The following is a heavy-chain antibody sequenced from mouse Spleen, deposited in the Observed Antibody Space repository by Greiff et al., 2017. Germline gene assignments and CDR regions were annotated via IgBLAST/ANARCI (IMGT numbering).Heavy chain of an antibody. D-gene: IGHD1-1*01. J-gene: IGHJ3*01. V-gene: IGHV1-4*01. CDR3: ARRGIYYYDGSYSY. Sequence: VQLHQSGAELARPGASVKMSCKASGYTFTSYTMHWVKQRPGQGLEWIGYINPSSGYTKYNQKFKDKATLTADKSSSTAYMQLSSLTSEDSAVYYCARRGIYYYDGSYSYWGQGALVTVSA. CDR2: INPSSGYT. CDR1: GYTFTSYT.